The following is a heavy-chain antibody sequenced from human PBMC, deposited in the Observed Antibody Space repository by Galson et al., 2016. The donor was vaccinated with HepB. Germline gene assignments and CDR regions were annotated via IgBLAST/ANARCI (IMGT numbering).Heavy chain of an antibody. CDR3: AKGFYGDFPSWFDP. V-gene: IGHV3-9*01. J-gene: IGHJ5*02. CDR2: ITWNSGSK. Sequence: SLRLSCAASGLTFENYAMHWVRQVPGKGLEWVSSITWNSGSKGYADSVKGRFTISRDNAKNSLYLQMNSLRPEDTALYYCAKGFYGDFPSWFDPWGQGTLVTVSS. D-gene: IGHD4-17*01. CDR1: GLTFENYA.